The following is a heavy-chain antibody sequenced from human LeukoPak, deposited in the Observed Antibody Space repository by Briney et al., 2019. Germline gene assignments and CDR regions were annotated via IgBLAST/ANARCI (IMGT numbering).Heavy chain of an antibody. D-gene: IGHD3-10*01. CDR2: ISYEGGKR. CDR1: GFTFSSYG. V-gene: IGHV3-30*18. J-gene: IGHJ4*02. Sequence: GGSLRLSCAASGFTFSSYGIHWVRQAPGKGLEWVAVISYEGGKRYYADSVKGRFTISRDNTNNTLYLQMNNLRAEDTAVYYCAKSGSGYYYGSGSYLVDFWGQGTLVTVSS. CDR3: AKSGSGYYYGSGSYLVDF.